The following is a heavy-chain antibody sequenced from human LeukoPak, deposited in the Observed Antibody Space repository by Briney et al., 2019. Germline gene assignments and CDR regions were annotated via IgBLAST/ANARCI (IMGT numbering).Heavy chain of an antibody. CDR3: ARVGHDYDFDY. V-gene: IGHV3-23*01. D-gene: IGHD4-17*01. J-gene: IGHJ4*02. Sequence: GGSLRLSCAASGITLSSYAMSWVRQAPGKGLECVSTLSASGDSTYYADSVKGRFTISRDNAKKTLSMQMTSLRAEDTAVYYCARVGHDYDFDYWGQGTLVTVSS. CDR2: LSASGDST. CDR1: GITLSSYA.